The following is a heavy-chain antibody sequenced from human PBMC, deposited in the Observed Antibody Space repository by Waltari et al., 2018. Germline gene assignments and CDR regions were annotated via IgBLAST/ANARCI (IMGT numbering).Heavy chain of an antibody. D-gene: IGHD3-22*01. CDR3: AKYSGGYYLYYFDY. V-gene: IGHV3-23*01. J-gene: IGHJ4*02. Sequence: EVQLLESGGGLVQPGGSLRLSCAASGFTFSSYAMSWVRQAPGKGLEWVSAISGSGGSTYYAESGKGRFTISRDNSKNTLYLQMNSLRAEDTAVYYCAKYSGGYYLYYFDYWGQGTLVTVSS. CDR2: ISGSGGST. CDR1: GFTFSSYA.